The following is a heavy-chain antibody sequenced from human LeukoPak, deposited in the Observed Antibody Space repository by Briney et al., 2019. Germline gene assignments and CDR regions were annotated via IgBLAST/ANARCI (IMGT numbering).Heavy chain of an antibody. J-gene: IGHJ1*01. D-gene: IGHD2-21*02. CDR3: VKDPALLLAHFQH. V-gene: IGHV3-30*02. CDR1: GFTFSNYG. Sequence: PGGSLRLSCAASGFTFSNYGMHWVRQAPGKGLEWVAFIRYDGSNKYYADSVKGRFTISRDNSKNTLYLQMNSLRAEDTAVYYCVKDPALLLAHFQHWGQGTLVTVSS. CDR2: IRYDGSNK.